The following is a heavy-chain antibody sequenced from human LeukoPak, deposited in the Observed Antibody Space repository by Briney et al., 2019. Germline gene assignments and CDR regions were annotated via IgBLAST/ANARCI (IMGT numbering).Heavy chain of an antibody. CDR1: GFTFSSYS. Sequence: GSLRLSCAASGFTFSSYSMNWVRQAPGKGLEWVSSISSSSSYIYYADSVKGRFTISRDNAKNSLYLQMNSLRAEDTAVYYCSREGGAYYDRKCYYFLGYWGQGTLVTVSS. V-gene: IGHV3-21*01. D-gene: IGHD3-22*01. J-gene: IGHJ4*02. CDR2: ISSSSSYI. CDR3: SREGGAYYDRKCYYFLGY.